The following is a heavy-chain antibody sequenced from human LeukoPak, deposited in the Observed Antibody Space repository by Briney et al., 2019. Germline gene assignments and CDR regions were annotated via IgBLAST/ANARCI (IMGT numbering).Heavy chain of an antibody. V-gene: IGHV3-48*04. J-gene: IGHJ5*02. CDR1: GFTFSSYS. Sequence: PGGSLRLSCAASGFTFSSYSMNWVRQAPGKGLEWVSYISSSSSTIYYADSVKGRFTISRDNAKNSLYLQMNSLRAEDTAVYYCARVASAALFDPWGQGTLVTVSS. CDR2: ISSSSSTI. CDR3: ARVASAALFDP.